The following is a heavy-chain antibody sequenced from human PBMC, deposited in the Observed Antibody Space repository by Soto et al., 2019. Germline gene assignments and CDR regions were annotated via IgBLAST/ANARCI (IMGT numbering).Heavy chain of an antibody. V-gene: IGHV3-30*18. CDR1: GFTFSSYG. D-gene: IGHD3-22*01. Sequence: QVQLVESGGGVVQPGRSLRLSCAASGFTFSSYGMHWVRQAPGKGLEWVAVISYDGSNKYYADSVKGRFTISRDNSKNPLHLQMNSLRAEDTAVYYCAKSRVGGDYYDRSGHDYWGQGTLVTVSS. J-gene: IGHJ4*02. CDR3: AKSRVGGDYYDRSGHDY. CDR2: ISYDGSNK.